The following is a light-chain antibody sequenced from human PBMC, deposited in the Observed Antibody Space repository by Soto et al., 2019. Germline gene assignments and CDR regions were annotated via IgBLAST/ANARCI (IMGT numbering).Light chain of an antibody. CDR2: EVT. CDR3: CSSADGGTYV. J-gene: IGLJ1*01. CDR1: SSDVGSYDL. V-gene: IGLV2-23*02. Sequence: QSALTQPASVSGSPGQSIAISCTGTSSDVGSYDLVSWYQQHPGKAPKLMIYEVTKRPSGVSSRFSGSKSGNRASLTISGLQAEDDADYYCCSSADGGTYVFGTGTELTV.